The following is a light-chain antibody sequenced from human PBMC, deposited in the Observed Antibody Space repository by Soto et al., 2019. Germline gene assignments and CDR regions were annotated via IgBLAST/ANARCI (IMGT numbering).Light chain of an antibody. CDR1: QSVIHTSNNKSY. Sequence: DIVLTPSPDSLAVSLGERATINCKSSQSVIHTSNNKSYLAWYQQKPGKAPKLLIYAASTLQSGVPLRFSGSGSGASFTLTISSLQPEDFATYYCQQLLSYPITFGQGTRLEIK. J-gene: IGKJ5*01. CDR2: AAS. V-gene: IGKV1-9*01. CDR3: QQLLSYPIT.